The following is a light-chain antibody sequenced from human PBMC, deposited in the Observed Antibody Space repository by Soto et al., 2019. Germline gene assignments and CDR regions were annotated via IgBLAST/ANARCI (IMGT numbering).Light chain of an antibody. J-gene: IGKJ1*01. CDR1: QTISSW. CDR3: QQYHSYSWT. CDR2: KAS. V-gene: IGKV1-5*03. Sequence: DLQMTQSPSTLSASVGDRVTITCRASQTISSWLAWYQLKPGKAPKLLIYKASSLECGVPSRFSGSGSGTEFTLTISSLQPDDFATYYCQQYHSYSWTFGQGTKVEIK.